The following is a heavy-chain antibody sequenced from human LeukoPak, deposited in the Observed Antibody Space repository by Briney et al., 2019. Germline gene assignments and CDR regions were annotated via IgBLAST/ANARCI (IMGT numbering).Heavy chain of an antibody. Sequence: SETLSLTCAVYGGSFSGNYWSWVRQPPGKGLEWIGEINHSGSTNYNPSLKSRVTISVDTSKNQFSLKLRSVSAADTAVYYCARLKSRLASFDIWGQGTMVTVSS. CDR3: ARLKSRLASFDI. J-gene: IGHJ3*02. CDR2: INHSGST. V-gene: IGHV4-34*01. D-gene: IGHD3-9*01. CDR1: GGSFSGNY.